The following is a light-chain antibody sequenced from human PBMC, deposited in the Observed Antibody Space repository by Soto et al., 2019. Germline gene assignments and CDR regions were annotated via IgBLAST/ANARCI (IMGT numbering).Light chain of an antibody. CDR3: LISYTAARIKV. Sequence: QAVVTQEPSLTVSPGGTVTLTCGSTTGAVTSGHYPYWFQQKPGQAPRALIYDTSNKHSWTPARFSGSLIGGKAALTLSGAQPEDEADYYCLISYTAARIKVFGGGTKVTVL. CDR1: TGAVTSGHY. V-gene: IGLV7-46*01. J-gene: IGLJ2*01. CDR2: DTS.